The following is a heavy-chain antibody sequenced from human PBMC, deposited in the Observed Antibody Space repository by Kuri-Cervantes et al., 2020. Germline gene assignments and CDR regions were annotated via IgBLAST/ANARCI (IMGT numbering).Heavy chain of an antibody. J-gene: IGHJ4*02. CDR3: ARVGGGDCWDY. V-gene: IGHV3-30-3*01. CDR2: ISYDGSNK. D-gene: IGHD2-21*02. CDR1: GFTFSSYA. Sequence: GESLKISCAASGFTFSSYAMNWVRQAPGKGLEWVAVISYDGSNKYYADSVKGRFTISRDNSKSTLYLQMNSLRAEDTAVYYCARVGGGDCWDYWGQGTLVTVSS.